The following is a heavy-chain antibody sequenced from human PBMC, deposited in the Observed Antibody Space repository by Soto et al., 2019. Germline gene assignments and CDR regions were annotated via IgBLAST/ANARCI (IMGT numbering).Heavy chain of an antibody. CDR3: ARFAREENPKVGSWYYFDY. V-gene: IGHV4-31*03. CDR1: GGSISRGGYF. D-gene: IGHD6-13*01. Sequence: QVQLQESGPGLVKPSQTLSLTCTVYGGSISRGGYFWSWVRQHPGKGLEWIGNIYYSGRTYYNPYRKSRVTISVDTSKNQFSLKLSSVTAADTAVYYCARFAREENPKVGSWYYFDYWGQGNRVTVSS. J-gene: IGHJ4*02. CDR2: IYYSGRT.